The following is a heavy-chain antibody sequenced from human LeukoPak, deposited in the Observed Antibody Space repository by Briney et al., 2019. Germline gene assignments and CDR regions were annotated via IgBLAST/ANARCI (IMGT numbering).Heavy chain of an antibody. CDR3: ARGRYFDWLLPDYYYYGMDV. CDR1: GYVFASHW. V-gene: IGHV1-2*02. D-gene: IGHD3-9*01. J-gene: IGHJ6*02. CDR2: INPNSGGT. Sequence: ASVKVSCKASGYVFASHWLHWVRQAPGQGLEWVGWINPNSGGTNYAQKFQGRVTMTRDTSISTAYMELSRLRSDDTAVYYCARGRYFDWLLPDYYYYGMDVWGQGTTVTVSS.